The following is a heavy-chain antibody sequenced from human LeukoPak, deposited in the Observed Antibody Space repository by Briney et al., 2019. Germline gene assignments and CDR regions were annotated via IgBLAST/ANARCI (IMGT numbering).Heavy chain of an antibody. CDR3: AKESPTFDY. J-gene: IGHJ4*02. V-gene: IGHV3-23*01. CDR2: ISGSGGST. Sequence: GGSLRLSCAASGFTFGSYGMSWVRQAPGKGLEWVSVISGSGGSTHYADSVKGRFTISRDKSKNTLYLQMNSLRAEDTAIYYCAKESPTFDYWGQGTLVTVSS. CDR1: GFTFGSYG.